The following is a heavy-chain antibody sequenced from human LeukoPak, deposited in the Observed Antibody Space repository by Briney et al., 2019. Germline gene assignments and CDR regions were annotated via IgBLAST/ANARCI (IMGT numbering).Heavy chain of an antibody. CDR1: GFTFSSYA. Sequence: PGGSLRLSCAASGFTFSSYAMHWVRQAPGKGLEWVAVISYDGSNKYYADSVKGRFTISRDNSKNTLYLQMNSLRAEDTAVYYCAKTYYYDSSGYYHDYWGQGTLVTVSS. CDR2: ISYDGSNK. V-gene: IGHV3-30*04. D-gene: IGHD3-22*01. J-gene: IGHJ4*02. CDR3: AKTYYYDSSGYYHDY.